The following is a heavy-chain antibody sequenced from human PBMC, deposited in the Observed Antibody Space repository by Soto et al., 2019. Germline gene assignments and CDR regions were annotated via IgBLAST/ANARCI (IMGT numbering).Heavy chain of an antibody. J-gene: IGHJ4*02. CDR3: ARHTYDFWSGSYFDY. V-gene: IGHV4-59*08. D-gene: IGHD3-3*01. CDR2: IYYSGST. CDR1: GGSISSYY. Sequence: QVQLQESGPGLVKPSETLSLTCTVSGGSISSYYWSWIRQPPGKGLERIGYIYYSGSTNYNPSLKSRVTISVDTSKNQFSLKLSSVTAADTAVYYCARHTYDFWSGSYFDYWGQGTLVTVSS.